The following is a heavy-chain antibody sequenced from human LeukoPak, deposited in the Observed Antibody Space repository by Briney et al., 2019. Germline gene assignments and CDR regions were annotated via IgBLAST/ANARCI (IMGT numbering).Heavy chain of an antibody. V-gene: IGHV3-23*01. CDR1: GFTFSTNA. Sequence: PGGSLRLSCAASGFTFSTNAMSWVRQAPGKGLEWVSTISGSGGSTYYADSVKGRFTISRDNSKNTLYLQMNSLRAEDTAVYYCASFGNWFDPWGQGTLVTVSS. CDR3: ASFGNWFDP. J-gene: IGHJ5*02. CDR2: ISGSGGST. D-gene: IGHD3-16*01.